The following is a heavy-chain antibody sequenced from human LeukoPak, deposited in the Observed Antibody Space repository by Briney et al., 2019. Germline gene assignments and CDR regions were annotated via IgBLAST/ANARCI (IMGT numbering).Heavy chain of an antibody. CDR1: GGSISNYY. V-gene: IGHV4-4*07. J-gene: IGHJ5*02. CDR3: ARDSGTTGEVKFDP. CDR2: IYSRVT. D-gene: IGHD3-10*01. Sequence: PSETLSLTCTVSGGSISNYYLSWIRQLAGKGLEWIGRIYSRVTTYNPSLKSRVTMSADTSRNHVSLTLNSVTAADTAVYYCARDSGTTGEVKFDPWGQGTLVTVSS.